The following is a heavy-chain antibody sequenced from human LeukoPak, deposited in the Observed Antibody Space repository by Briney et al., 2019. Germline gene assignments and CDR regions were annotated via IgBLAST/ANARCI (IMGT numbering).Heavy chain of an antibody. Sequence: GGSLRLSCTASGFTFSNYAMSWVRQAPGKGLEWVSGISGSGGSIRYADSVKGRFIISRDNSKNTLYLQMNSLRVEDTAVYYCARGRPHGNDYWGQGTLVTVSS. CDR3: ARGRPHGNDY. CDR1: GFTFSNYA. V-gene: IGHV3-23*01. D-gene: IGHD4-23*01. CDR2: ISGSGGSI. J-gene: IGHJ4*02.